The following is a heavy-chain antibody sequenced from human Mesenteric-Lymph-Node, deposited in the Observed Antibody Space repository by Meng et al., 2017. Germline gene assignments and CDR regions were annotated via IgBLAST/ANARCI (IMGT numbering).Heavy chain of an antibody. J-gene: IGHJ4*02. V-gene: IGHV2-5*01. CDR3: AHSAGATANFDY. D-gene: IGHD1-26*01. CDR2: IYWTDDK. CDR1: GFSLTTGGVG. Sequence: SGPTLVKPTQTLTLTCTFSGFSLTTGGVGVGWIRQPPGKALEWLALIYWTDDKRYSPSLNSRLTITKDTSKNQVVLTMTNMDPVDTATYYCAHSAGATANFDYWGQGTLVTVSS.